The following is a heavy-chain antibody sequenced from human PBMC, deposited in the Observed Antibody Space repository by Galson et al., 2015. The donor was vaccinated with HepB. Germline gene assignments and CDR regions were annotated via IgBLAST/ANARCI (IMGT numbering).Heavy chain of an antibody. Sequence: SVKVSCKASGYTFTNYGISWVRQAPGQGLEWMGWISAYNGNTNYAQNFQGRVTMTTDTSTTTAYMELRSLRSDDTAVYYCARGALVVAVGATQNNWFDPWGRGTLVTVSS. J-gene: IGHJ5*02. D-gene: IGHD2-15*01. CDR1: GYTFTNYG. CDR2: ISAYNGNT. V-gene: IGHV1-18*01. CDR3: ARGALVVAVGATQNNWFDP.